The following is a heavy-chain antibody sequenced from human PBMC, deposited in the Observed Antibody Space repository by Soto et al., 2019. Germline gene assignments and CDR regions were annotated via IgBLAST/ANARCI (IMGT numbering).Heavy chain of an antibody. J-gene: IGHJ4*02. D-gene: IGHD5-18*01. CDR2: VYNTGSG. CDR1: GYTVSSGIFY. Sequence: SAETLSLTCRVSGYTVSSGIFYWIWKGPLQGRGVEWIGYVYNTGSGYNGPSVKSRITMSVDTSKNEVSLTLTSVTRADMAEYFCARLYTYGHYYFDYWGQGTLVTVSS. V-gene: IGHV4-31*02. CDR3: ARLYTYGHYYFDY.